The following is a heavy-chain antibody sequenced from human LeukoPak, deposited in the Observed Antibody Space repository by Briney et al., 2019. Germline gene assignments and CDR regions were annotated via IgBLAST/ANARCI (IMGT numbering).Heavy chain of an antibody. J-gene: IGHJ4*02. D-gene: IGHD3-10*01. CDR2: IKSKTDGETT. Sequence: GGTLRLSCVDSGFTFTNAWMSWVRQAPGKGLEWIGRIKSKTDGETTNYAEPVRGRFTISRDDSKSAVYLQMNSLKIEDTAVYYCTTDLGTYYHGSQRLIPIDYWGQGTLVTVSS. CDR1: GFTFTNAW. CDR3: TTDLGTYYHGSQRLIPIDY. V-gene: IGHV3-15*01.